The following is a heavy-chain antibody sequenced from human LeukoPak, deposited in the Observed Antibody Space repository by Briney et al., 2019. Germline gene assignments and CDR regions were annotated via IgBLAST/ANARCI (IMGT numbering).Heavy chain of an antibody. J-gene: IGHJ4*02. CDR3: ARVSNCGGDCYSGPFGY. CDR1: GYTFTSYG. V-gene: IGHV1-18*01. D-gene: IGHD2-21*01. Sequence: ASVKVSCKASGYTFTSYGISWVRQAPGQGLEWMGWISAYNGNTNYAQKLHGRVTMTTDTSTSTAYMELRSLRSDDTAVYYCARVSNCGGDCYSGPFGYWGQGTLVTVSS. CDR2: ISAYNGNT.